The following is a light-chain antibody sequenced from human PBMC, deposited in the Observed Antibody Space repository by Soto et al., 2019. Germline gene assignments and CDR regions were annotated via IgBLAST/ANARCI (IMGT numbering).Light chain of an antibody. CDR3: QQYNNWPMWT. CDR1: QSITRN. V-gene: IGKV3-15*01. J-gene: IGKJ1*01. Sequence: EIVLTQSPGTLSLSPGEGATLSCRASQSITRNLAWYQQSPGQAPRLLIYGASTRATGIPARFSGSGSGTEFTLTINSLQSEDFAVYYCQQYNNWPMWTFGQGTKV. CDR2: GAS.